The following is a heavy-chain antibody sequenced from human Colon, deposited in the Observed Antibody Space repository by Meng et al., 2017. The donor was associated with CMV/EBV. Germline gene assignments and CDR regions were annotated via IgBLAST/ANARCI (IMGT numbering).Heavy chain of an antibody. J-gene: IGHJ4*02. D-gene: IGHD3-22*01. CDR2: INWDGTYT. Sequence: GGSLGLSCAASGFTFDDFGMHWVRQAPGKGLEWVGLINWDGTYTYYEDSVKGRFTISRDNSKNSLYLQMSNLRPDDTALYFCTKARHYDSSGNDYWGQGTLVTVSS. CDR1: GFTFDDFG. CDR3: TKARHYDSSGNDY. V-gene: IGHV3-43D*04.